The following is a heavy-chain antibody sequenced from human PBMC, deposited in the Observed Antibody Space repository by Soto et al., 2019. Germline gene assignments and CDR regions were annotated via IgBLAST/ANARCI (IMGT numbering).Heavy chain of an antibody. CDR1: GGTFSSYT. CDR2: IIPILGIA. V-gene: IGHV1-69*02. Sequence: QVQLVQSGAEVKKPGSSVKVSCKASGGTFSSYTISWVRQAPGQGLERMGRIIPILGIANYAQKFQGRVTITADKSTSTAYMELSSLRSEDTAVYYCASRIAVAGQGDDAFDIWGQGTMVTVSS. D-gene: IGHD6-19*01. J-gene: IGHJ3*02. CDR3: ASRIAVAGQGDDAFDI.